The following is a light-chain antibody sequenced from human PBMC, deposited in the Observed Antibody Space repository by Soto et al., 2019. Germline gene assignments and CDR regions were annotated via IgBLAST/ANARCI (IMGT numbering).Light chain of an antibody. Sequence: EIVLTQSPGTLSLSPGERATLSCRASQSVSNNYLAWYQQKPGQAPRLLIYGASNRATGIPDRFSGSGSGTDFTLTISRLEPEDFAVYYCQQYNNWPAIFGQGTKVDIK. CDR1: QSVSNNY. V-gene: IGKV3-20*01. CDR2: GAS. J-gene: IGKJ1*01. CDR3: QQYNNWPAI.